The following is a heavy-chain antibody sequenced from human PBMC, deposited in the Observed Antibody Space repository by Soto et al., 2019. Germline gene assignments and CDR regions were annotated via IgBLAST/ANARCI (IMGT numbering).Heavy chain of an antibody. CDR2: TYYRSRWYN. V-gene: IGHV6-1*01. CDR3: AGTTEHQGYYMDV. D-gene: IGHD1-1*01. CDR1: GDSVSSNSAA. J-gene: IGHJ6*03. Sequence: SRTLSLTCAISGDSVSSNSAAWNWIRLSPSRGLEWLARTYYRSRWYNDYAVSVRSQITVNPDTSKNQFSLQLTSVTPEDTAVDYCAGTTEHQGYYMDVWGKGPTVTASS.